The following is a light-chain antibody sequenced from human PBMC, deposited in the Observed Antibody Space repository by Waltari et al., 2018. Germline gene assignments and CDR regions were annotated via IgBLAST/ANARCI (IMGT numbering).Light chain of an antibody. CDR1: RGHVINA. V-gene: IGLV4-69*01. CDR2: VNTDGSH. J-gene: IGLJ2*01. Sequence: LTQSPSASASLAASVKLTCTLSRGHVINATASHQQQTQKGTRYLMKVNTDGSHSKGDGIPDRCSGSASGAQRYLTSSSLQSEDEAYYYCQTWGTGIRVFGGGTKLTVL. CDR3: QTWGTGIRV.